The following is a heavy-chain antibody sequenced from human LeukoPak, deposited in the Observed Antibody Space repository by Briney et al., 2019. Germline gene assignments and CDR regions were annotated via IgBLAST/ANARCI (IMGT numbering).Heavy chain of an antibody. J-gene: IGHJ3*02. CDR3: AKLLREDAFDI. CDR1: GFTFSSYG. Sequence: GGSLRLSCAASGFTFSSYGMHWVRQAPGKGLEWVAVISYDGSNKYYADSVKGRFTISRDNSKNTLYLQMNSLRVEDTAVYYCAKLLREDAFDIWGQGTMVTVSS. CDR2: ISYDGSNK. V-gene: IGHV3-30*18.